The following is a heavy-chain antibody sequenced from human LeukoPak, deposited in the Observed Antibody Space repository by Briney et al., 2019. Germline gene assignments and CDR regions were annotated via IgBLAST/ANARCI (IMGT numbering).Heavy chain of an antibody. CDR2: INHSGST. D-gene: IGHD6-13*01. Sequence: SETLSLTCAVYGGSFSGYYWSWIRQPPGKGLEWIGEINHSGSTNYNPSLKSRVTISVDTSKNQFSLKLSSVPAADTVVYYCARGRRIAAAGIPHYYYGMDVWGQGTTVTVSS. CDR1: GGSFSGYY. J-gene: IGHJ6*02. CDR3: ARGRRIAAAGIPHYYYGMDV. V-gene: IGHV4-34*01.